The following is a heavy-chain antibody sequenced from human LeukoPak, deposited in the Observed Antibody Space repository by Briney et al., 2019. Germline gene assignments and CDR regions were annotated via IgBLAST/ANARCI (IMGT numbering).Heavy chain of an antibody. CDR3: ARHIAAAPSVGFDP. CDR2: TYYRSKWYN. Sequence: SQTLSLTCAISGDSVSSNSAAWNWIRQSPSRGLEWLGRTYYRSKWYNDYAVSVKSRITINPDTSKNEFSLQLNSVTPEDTAVYYCARHIAAAPSVGFDPWGQGTLVTVSS. J-gene: IGHJ5*02. D-gene: IGHD6-13*01. CDR1: GDSVSSNSAA. V-gene: IGHV6-1*01.